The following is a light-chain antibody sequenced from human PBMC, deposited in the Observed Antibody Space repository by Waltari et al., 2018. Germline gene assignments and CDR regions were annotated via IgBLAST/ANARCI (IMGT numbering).Light chain of an antibody. J-gene: IGLJ3*02. CDR3: SSYAGSNLWV. CDR2: EVT. Sequence: QSALTQPPSAPGSPGHSVAIPFPGTSSAVGGSDYVSCYQQHPDKAPKLLIDEVTKRPSVVPDRFSGSKSGNTASLTVSGLQAEDEADYYCSSYAGSNLWVFGGGTKLTVL. CDR1: SSAVGGSDY. V-gene: IGLV2-8*01.